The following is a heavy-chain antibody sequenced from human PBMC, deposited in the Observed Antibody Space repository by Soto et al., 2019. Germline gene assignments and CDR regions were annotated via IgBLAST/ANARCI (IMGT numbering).Heavy chain of an antibody. J-gene: IGHJ6*02. Sequence: GGSLRLSCAASGFTFSSYWMSWVRQAPGKGLEWVANIKQDGSEKYYVDSVKGRFTISRDNAKNSLYLQMNSLRAEDTAVYYCARDPRRDGYNYYYYDGMDVWGQGTTVTVSS. V-gene: IGHV3-7*01. CDR2: IKQDGSEK. CDR1: GFTFSSYW. D-gene: IGHD5-12*01. CDR3: ARDPRRDGYNYYYYDGMDV.